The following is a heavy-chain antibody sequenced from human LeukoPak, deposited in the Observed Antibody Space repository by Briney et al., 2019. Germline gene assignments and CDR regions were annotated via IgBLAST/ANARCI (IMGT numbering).Heavy chain of an antibody. D-gene: IGHD2-2*01. CDR3: ARDPNNIVVVPAAEGGWFDP. CDR1: GYTFTSYY. CDR2: INPSGGST. J-gene: IGHJ5*02. Sequence: GASVKVCCKASGYTFTSYYMHWVRQAPGQGLEWMGIINPSGGSTSYAQKFQGRVTMTRDMSTSTVYMELSSLRSEDTAVYYCARDPNNIVVVPAAEGGWFDPWGQGTLVTVSS. V-gene: IGHV1-46*01.